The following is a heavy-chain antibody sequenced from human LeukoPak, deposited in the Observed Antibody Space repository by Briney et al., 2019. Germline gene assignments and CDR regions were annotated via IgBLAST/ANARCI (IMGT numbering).Heavy chain of an antibody. CDR3: ARDQTTVTVLVGFDP. D-gene: IGHD4-17*01. V-gene: IGHV4-61*02. Sequence: SETLSLTCTVSGGSISSSSYYWSWLRQPAGKGLEWIGRIYTSGSTNYNPSLKSRVTMSVDTSKNQFSLKLSSVTAADTAVYYCARDQTTVTVLVGFDPWGQGTLVTVSS. J-gene: IGHJ5*02. CDR2: IYTSGST. CDR1: GGSISSSSYY.